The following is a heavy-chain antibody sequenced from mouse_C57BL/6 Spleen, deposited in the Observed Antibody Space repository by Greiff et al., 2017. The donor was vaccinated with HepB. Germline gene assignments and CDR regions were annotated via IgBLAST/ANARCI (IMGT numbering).Heavy chain of an antibody. CDR3: ARGSMDY. CDR1: GFTFSDYG. V-gene: IGHV5-17*01. J-gene: IGHJ4*01. CDR2: ISSGSSTI. Sequence: DVHLVESGGGLVKPGGSLKLSCAASGFTFSDYGMHWVRQAPEKGLEWVAYISSGSSTIYYADTVKGRFTISRDNAKITLFLQMTSLRSEDTAMYYCARGSMDYWGQGTSVTVSS.